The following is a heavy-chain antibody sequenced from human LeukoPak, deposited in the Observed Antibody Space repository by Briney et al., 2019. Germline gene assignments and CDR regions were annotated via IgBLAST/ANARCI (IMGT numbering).Heavy chain of an antibody. CDR3: ASAGLTYGSGSYFVY. CDR1: GFPFDDYG. J-gene: IGHJ4*02. D-gene: IGHD3-10*01. V-gene: IGHV3-20*04. CDR2: INWNGGST. Sequence: PGGSLRLSCAASGFPFDDYGMTWVRQAPGKGLGWVSGINWNGGSTGYADSVKGRFTISRDNAKNSLYLQMNSLRAEDTALYYCASAGLTYGSGSYFVYWGQGTLVTVSS.